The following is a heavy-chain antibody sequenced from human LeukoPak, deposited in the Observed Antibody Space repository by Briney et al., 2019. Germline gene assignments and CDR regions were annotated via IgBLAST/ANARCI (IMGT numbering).Heavy chain of an antibody. CDR2: IKQDGSEK. CDR3: ARDGAPDAHCSSTTCAIR. V-gene: IGHV3-7*01. CDR1: GFTFSSYW. Sequence: GGSLRLSCAASGFTFSSYWMNWVRQAPGKGLEWVANIKQDGSEKYYVDSVKGRFTISRDNAKNSLYLQMNSLRVEDTAVYYCARDGAPDAHCSSTTCAIRWGQGTLVTVSS. D-gene: IGHD2-2*01. J-gene: IGHJ4*02.